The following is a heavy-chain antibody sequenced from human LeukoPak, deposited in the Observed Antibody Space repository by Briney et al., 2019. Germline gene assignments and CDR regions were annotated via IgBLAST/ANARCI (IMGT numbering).Heavy chain of an antibody. Sequence: SETLSLTCTVSGGSISSYYWSWIRQPPGKGLEWIGYIYYSGRANYNPSLKNRVTISADTSKNQFSLKLSSVTAADTAVYYCARHYYGSGSLYYFDYWGQGTLVTVSS. CDR2: IYYSGRA. CDR3: ARHYYGSGSLYYFDY. CDR1: GGSISSYY. D-gene: IGHD3-10*01. V-gene: IGHV4-59*01. J-gene: IGHJ4*02.